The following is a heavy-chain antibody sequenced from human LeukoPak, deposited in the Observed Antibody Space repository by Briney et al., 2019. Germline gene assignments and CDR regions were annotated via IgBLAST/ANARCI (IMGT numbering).Heavy chain of an antibody. J-gene: IGHJ4*02. Sequence: GGSLRLSCAASGFTFSNYAMSWVRQAPGKGLEWVSAINGNDGGTYYADSVKGRFTISRDKSRNTLFLHMNTLRAEDTAVYYCAKPRVGDFIVVVPAAEDCWGQGTLVAASS. CDR3: AKPRVGDFIVVVPAAEDC. D-gene: IGHD2-2*01. CDR1: GFTFSNYA. CDR2: INGNDGGT. V-gene: IGHV3-23*01.